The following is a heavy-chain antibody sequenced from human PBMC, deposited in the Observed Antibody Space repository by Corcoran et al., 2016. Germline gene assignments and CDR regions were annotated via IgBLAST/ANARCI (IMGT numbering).Heavy chain of an antibody. D-gene: IGHD2-15*01. J-gene: IGHJ3*02. CDR1: GFTLSGSA. CDR2: IRSKANSYAT. CDR3: TRWRYCSGGSCSDAFDI. V-gene: IGHV3-73*02. Sequence: EVQLVESGGGLVQPGGSLKLSCAASGFTLSGSAMHWVRQASGKGLEWVGRIRSKANSYATAYAASVKGRFTISRDDSKNTEYLQMNSLKSEDTAVYDCTRWRYCSGGSCSDAFDIWDQGTMVTVSS.